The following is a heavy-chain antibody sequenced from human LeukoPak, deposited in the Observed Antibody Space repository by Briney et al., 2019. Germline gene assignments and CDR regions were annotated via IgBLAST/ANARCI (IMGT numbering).Heavy chain of an antibody. CDR3: VKDFGRIRGTPDS. D-gene: IGHD1-26*01. J-gene: IGHJ4*02. CDR2: ISGSGNGFSI. Sequence: PGGSLRLSCLASGFVFTIYTMYWVRQAPGKGPEYVSTISGSGNGFSIYYADSVKGRFTISRDDSKSILYLQMNGLRSEDTAVYYCVKDFGRIRGTPDSWGQGTLVTVSS. CDR1: GFVFTIYT. V-gene: IGHV3-64D*06.